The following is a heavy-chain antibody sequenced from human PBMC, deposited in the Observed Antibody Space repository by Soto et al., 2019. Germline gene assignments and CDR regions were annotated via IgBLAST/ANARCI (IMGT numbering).Heavy chain of an antibody. D-gene: IGHD1-20*01. CDR2: IERDDDDK. CDR1: GFSPTSPGMC. Sequence: SGPTLVNPTETLTLTCTFSGFSPTSPGMCVSWIRQSPGKALEWLALIERDDDDKYYSTSLKTRLTISKDTRKNQVVLTMANMEPADTATYYCARSIRGPRRFNGMDVWGQGTTVTVS. CDR3: ARSIRGPRRFNGMDV. V-gene: IGHV2-70*13. J-gene: IGHJ6*02.